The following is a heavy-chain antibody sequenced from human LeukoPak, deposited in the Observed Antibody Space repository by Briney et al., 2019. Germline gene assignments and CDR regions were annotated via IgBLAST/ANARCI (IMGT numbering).Heavy chain of an antibody. CDR2: ISAYNGNT. J-gene: IGHJ4*02. CDR3: ARATYYYDSSGPENFDY. CDR1: GYTFTGYG. Sequence: GASVKVSCKASGYTFTGYGISWVRQAPGQGLEWMGWISAYNGNTNYAQKLQGRVTMTTDTSTSTAYMELRSLRSDDTAVYYCARATYYYDSSGPENFDYWGQGTLVTVSS. V-gene: IGHV1-18*01. D-gene: IGHD3-22*01.